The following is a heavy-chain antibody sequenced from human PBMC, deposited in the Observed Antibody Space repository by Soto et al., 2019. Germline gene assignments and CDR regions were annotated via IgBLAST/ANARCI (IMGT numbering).Heavy chain of an antibody. CDR2: IKSKTDGGTT. V-gene: IGHV3-15*01. J-gene: IGHJ4*02. CDR1: GFTFSNAW. CDR3: TTDTRSGWSWVDY. D-gene: IGHD6-19*01. Sequence: GGSLRLSCAASGFTFSNAWMSWVRQAPGKGLEWVGRIKSKTDGGTTDYAAPVKGRFTISRDDSKNTLYLQMNSLKTEDTAVYYCTTDTRSGWSWVDYWGQGTLVTVSS.